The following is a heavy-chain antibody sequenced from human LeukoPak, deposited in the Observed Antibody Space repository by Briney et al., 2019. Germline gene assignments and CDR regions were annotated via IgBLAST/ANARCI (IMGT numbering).Heavy chain of an antibody. CDR3: AGNPNHLFDP. CDR1: GFRSSYNW. J-gene: IGHJ5*02. D-gene: IGHD1-14*01. CDR2: INKDGSQK. V-gene: IGHV3-7*01. Sequence: PGGSLRLSCAASGFRSSYNWMSWVRQAPGKGLEWVANINKDGSQKYYVAPVKGRFTISSDNTKNSLSLQMSSLRAEDTAVYYCAGNPNHLFDPWGQGTLLAVSS.